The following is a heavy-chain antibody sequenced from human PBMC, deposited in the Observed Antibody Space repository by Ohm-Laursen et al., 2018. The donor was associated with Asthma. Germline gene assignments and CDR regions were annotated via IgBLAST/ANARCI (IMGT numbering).Heavy chain of an antibody. V-gene: IGHV3-30*03. CDR3: ARDPGTTFGYYVDY. J-gene: IGHJ4*02. D-gene: IGHD1-7*01. Sequence: SLRLSCTASGFIFSSYGMHWVRQAPGKGLEWVAYISFDGRNKNYADSVKGRFTISRDNSKNTLYLQMNSLRAEDTAVYYCARDPGTTFGYYVDYWGQGTRVTVSS. CDR2: ISFDGRNK. CDR1: GFIFSSYG.